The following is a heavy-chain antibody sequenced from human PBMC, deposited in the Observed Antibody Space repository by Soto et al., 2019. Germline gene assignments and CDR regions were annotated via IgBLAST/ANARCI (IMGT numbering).Heavy chain of an antibody. Sequence: QVQLVQSGAEVKKPGSSVKVSCKASGGTFSSYTISWVRQAPGQGLEWMGRIIPILGIANYAQKFQGRVTINADKSTSTAYMELSSLRSEDTAVYYCAREGDTAMAGGFDSWGQGTLVNVSS. V-gene: IGHV1-69*08. CDR1: GGTFSSYT. CDR3: AREGDTAMAGGFDS. D-gene: IGHD5-18*01. CDR2: IIPILGIA. J-gene: IGHJ4*02.